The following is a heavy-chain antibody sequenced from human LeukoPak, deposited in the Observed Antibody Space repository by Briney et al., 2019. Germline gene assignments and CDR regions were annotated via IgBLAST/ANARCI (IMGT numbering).Heavy chain of an antibody. CDR2: ISGSGGST. J-gene: IGHJ4*02. V-gene: IGHV3-23*01. CDR1: GFTFTNYE. Sequence: GGSLRLSCAASGFTFTNYEMSWVRQAPGKGLEWVSAISGSGGSTYYADSVKGRFTISRDNSKNTLYLQMNSLRAEDTAVYYCAKVSSGWYVVDYWGQGTLVTVSS. CDR3: AKVSSGWYVVDY. D-gene: IGHD6-19*01.